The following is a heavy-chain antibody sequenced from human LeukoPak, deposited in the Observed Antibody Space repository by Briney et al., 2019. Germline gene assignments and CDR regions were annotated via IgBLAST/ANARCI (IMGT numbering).Heavy chain of an antibody. Sequence: GGSLRLSCVASGFTYSSYAMSWVRQAPGKGLEWVSSIGGGGVRTGYADSVKGRFTISRDNSKNTLYLQMNSLRAEDTALYYCAKLPGYCSGGTCQDAFDVWGQGTMVTVSS. V-gene: IGHV3-23*01. J-gene: IGHJ3*01. CDR3: AKLPGYCSGGTCQDAFDV. CDR2: IGGGGVRT. CDR1: GFTYSSYA. D-gene: IGHD2-15*01.